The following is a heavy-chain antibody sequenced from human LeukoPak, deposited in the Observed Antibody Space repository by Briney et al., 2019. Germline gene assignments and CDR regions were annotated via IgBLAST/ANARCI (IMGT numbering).Heavy chain of an antibody. CDR2: IYYSGST. D-gene: IGHD3-9*01. J-gene: IGHJ4*02. CDR1: GGSISSYY. CDR3: ARVRYFDWLS. Sequence: SETLSLTCTVSGGSISSYYWSWIRQPPGKGLEWIGYIYYSGSTNYNPSLKSRVTISVDTSKNQFSLKLSSVTAADTAVYYCARVRYFDWLSWGQGTLVTVSS. V-gene: IGHV4-59*01.